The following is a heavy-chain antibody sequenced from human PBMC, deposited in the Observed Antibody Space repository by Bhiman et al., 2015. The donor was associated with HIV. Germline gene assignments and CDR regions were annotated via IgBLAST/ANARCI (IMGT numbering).Heavy chain of an antibody. Sequence: EVQLVESGGGLVKPGGSLRLSCAASGFTFSIHKMNWVRQVPGKGLEWVSYISSSGRTIYYADSLKGRFTISRDNAKNSLYLQMNSLRAEDTAVYYCARGSSSALSAERFDPWGQGTLVTVSS. CDR2: ISSSGRTI. V-gene: IGHV3-21*05. D-gene: IGHD6-6*01. CDR3: ARGSSSALSAERFDP. CDR1: GFTFSIHK. J-gene: IGHJ5*02.